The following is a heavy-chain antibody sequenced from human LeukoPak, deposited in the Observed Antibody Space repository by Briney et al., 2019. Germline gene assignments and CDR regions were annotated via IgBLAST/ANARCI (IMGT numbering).Heavy chain of an antibody. V-gene: IGHV4-61*09. D-gene: IGHD3-16*02. CDR1: GGSISSGSYC. CDR3: ARHSDDYVWGSYRSPDWFDP. J-gene: IGHJ5*02. Sequence: SETLSLTCTVSGGSISSGSYCWSWIRQPAGKGLEWIGHIYSSGGTNYNPSLKSRVTISVDTSKNQFSLKLSSVTAADTAVYYCARHSDDYVWGSYRSPDWFDPWGQGTLVTVSS. CDR2: IYSSGGT.